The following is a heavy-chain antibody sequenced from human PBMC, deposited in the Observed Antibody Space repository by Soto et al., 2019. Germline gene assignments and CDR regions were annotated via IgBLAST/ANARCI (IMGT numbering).Heavy chain of an antibody. CDR3: AKTRLYDNNDYHRDGFDV. CDR1: GFPFWTYS. Sequence: EVKLLESGGGLVQPGGSLRLSCAASGFPFWTYSMSWVRQAPRKGLEWVSGISGSGTATYYTDSVKGRFTVSRDNSKDTLFLHMHTMRVEDTAVYYCAKTRLYDNNDYHRDGFDVWGTGTVVTVS. V-gene: IGHV3-23*01. D-gene: IGHD3-22*01. CDR2: ISGSGTAT. J-gene: IGHJ3*01.